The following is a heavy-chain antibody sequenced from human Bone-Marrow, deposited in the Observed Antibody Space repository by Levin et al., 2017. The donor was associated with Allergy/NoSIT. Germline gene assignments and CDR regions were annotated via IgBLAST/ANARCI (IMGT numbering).Heavy chain of an antibody. D-gene: IGHD6-19*01. CDR1: GFTFSSYT. CDR2: FSNTGSGT. J-gene: IGHJ4*02. CDR3: AKIQRLYRSGWFDY. V-gene: IGHV3-23*01. Sequence: PSGGSLRLSCAASGFTFSSYTMSWVRQAPGKGLEWVSTFSNTGSGTYYADSVQGRFTISRDTSKNTLYLQMNNLRAEDTAIYFCAKIQRLYRSGWFDYWGQGTLVTVSS.